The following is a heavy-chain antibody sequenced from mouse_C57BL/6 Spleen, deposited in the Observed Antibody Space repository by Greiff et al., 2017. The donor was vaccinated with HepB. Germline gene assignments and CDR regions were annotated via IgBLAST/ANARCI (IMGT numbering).Heavy chain of an antibody. CDR3: EAYYSNYEGNYFDY. D-gene: IGHD2-5*01. Sequence: EVKLQESGPELVKPGDSVKISCKASGYSFTGYFMNWVMQSHGKSLEWIGRINPYNGDTFYNQKFKGKATLTVDKSSSTAHMELRSLTSEDSAVYYCEAYYSNYEGNYFDYWGQGTTLTVSS. CDR2: INPYNGDT. V-gene: IGHV1-20*01. CDR1: GYSFTGYF. J-gene: IGHJ2*01.